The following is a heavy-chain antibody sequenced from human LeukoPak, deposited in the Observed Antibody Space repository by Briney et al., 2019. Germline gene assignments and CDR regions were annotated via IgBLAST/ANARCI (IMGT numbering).Heavy chain of an antibody. Sequence: SETLSLTCAVSGGSISSGGYSWSWIRQPAGKGLEWIGRIYSSGSTNYNPSLKSRVSMSVDTSKNQFSLKLTSVTAADTAVYYCARGGKATVVTMWGQGILVTVPS. CDR2: IYSSGST. V-gene: IGHV4-61*02. D-gene: IGHD4-23*01. CDR3: ARGGKATVVTM. CDR1: GGSISSGGYS. J-gene: IGHJ4*02.